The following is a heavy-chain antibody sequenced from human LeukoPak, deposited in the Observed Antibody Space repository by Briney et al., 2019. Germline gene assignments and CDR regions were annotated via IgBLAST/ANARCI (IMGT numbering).Heavy chain of an antibody. J-gene: IGHJ4*02. V-gene: IGHV3-49*04. CDR3: TRDRGYCSSTSCYTIFDY. CDR2: IGSKAYGGTI. Sequence: PGGSLRLSCTASGFTFGDYAMSWVRQAPGKGLEWVGFIGSKAYGGTIEYAASVKGRFTISRDDSKSIAYLQMNSLKTEDTAVFCCTRDRGYCSSTSCYTIFDYWGQGTLVTVSS. CDR1: GFTFGDYA. D-gene: IGHD2-2*02.